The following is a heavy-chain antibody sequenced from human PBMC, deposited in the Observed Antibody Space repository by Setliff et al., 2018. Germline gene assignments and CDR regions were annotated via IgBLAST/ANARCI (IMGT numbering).Heavy chain of an antibody. CDR3: ARAGQSGSWFTFAAFPF. CDR1: GSTFRTHS. V-gene: IGHV3-21*01. CDR2: ISRSSIYI. J-gene: IGHJ3*01. Sequence: RGPRWLTLGAAGSTFRTHSMDWVRQAPGVGVEGVSSISRSSIYIYYADSMKGRFTISRDNAKNSLYLQMNSLRAEDTAVYYCARAGQSGSWFTFAAFPFWGQGTMVTVSS. D-gene: IGHD6-13*01.